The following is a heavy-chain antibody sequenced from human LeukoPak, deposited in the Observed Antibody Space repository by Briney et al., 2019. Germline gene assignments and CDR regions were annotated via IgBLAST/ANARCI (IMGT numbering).Heavy chain of an antibody. CDR2: ISAYNGNT. CDR1: GYTFTNYG. V-gene: IGHV1-18*01. Sequence: GASVKVSCKASGYTFTNYGITWVRQAPGQGVEWMGWISAYNGNTNYAQKFQGRVTITADKSTSTAYMELSSLRSEDTAVYYCARDAAVREVIMLPFDYWGQGTLVTVSS. CDR3: ARDAAVREVIMLPFDY. D-gene: IGHD3-10*01. J-gene: IGHJ4*02.